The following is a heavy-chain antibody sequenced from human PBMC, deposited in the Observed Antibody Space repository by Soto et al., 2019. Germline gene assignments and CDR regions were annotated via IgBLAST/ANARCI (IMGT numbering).Heavy chain of an antibody. CDR3: VGRLTSIYSYFDS. Sequence: QVHLQESGPGLVKPSQTLSLTCTVSGDSLSSATHYWNWISKHPGKGLEWIGYVSSSGNSYYRPSLKSRVFMSVDTSKNLFSLKLSSVTAADTAIYYCVGRLTSIYSYFDSWGQGTQVTVSS. CDR2: VSSSGNS. V-gene: IGHV4-31*03. J-gene: IGHJ4*02. D-gene: IGHD4-4*01. CDR1: GDSLSSATHY.